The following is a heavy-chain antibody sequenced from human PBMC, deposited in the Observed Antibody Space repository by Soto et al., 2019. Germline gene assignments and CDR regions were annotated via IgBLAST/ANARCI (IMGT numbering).Heavy chain of an antibody. CDR2: INAGNGNT. Sequence: GASVKVSCKASGYTFTSYAIHWVRQAPGQRLEWMGWINAGNGNTKYSQKFQGRVTITRDTSASTAYMELSSLRSEDTAVYYCARDLVLRYFDWFDPWGQGTLVTVS. D-gene: IGHD3-9*01. V-gene: IGHV1-3*01. CDR3: ARDLVLRYFDWFDP. J-gene: IGHJ5*02. CDR1: GYTFTSYA.